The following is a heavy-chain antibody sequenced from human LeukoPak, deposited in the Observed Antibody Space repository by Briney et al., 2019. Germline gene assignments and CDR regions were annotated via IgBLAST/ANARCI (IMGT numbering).Heavy chain of an antibody. V-gene: IGHV4-59*01. D-gene: IGHD3-10*01. CDR3: ARGGYYGSGNDFRFDP. CDR2: IDYTGST. J-gene: IGHJ5*02. Sequence: KSSETLSLTCTVSGGSISSYYWSWIRQSPGKGLECIGYIDYTGSTNYNPSLKSRVTISVETSKNQFSLKLKSVTAADTAVYYCARGGYYGSGNDFRFDPWGQGTLVTVSS. CDR1: GGSISSYY.